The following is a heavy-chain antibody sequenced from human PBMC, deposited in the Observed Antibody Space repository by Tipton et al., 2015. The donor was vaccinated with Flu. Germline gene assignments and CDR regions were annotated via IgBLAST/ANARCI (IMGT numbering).Heavy chain of an antibody. CDR3: ARDGAGYNGAFDM. J-gene: IGHJ3*02. V-gene: IGHV1-2*02. Sequence: QSGAEVKKPGASVKVSCKGSGYTFTVHYMHWVRQAPGQGLEWMGWINPSDNGTRYSQKFQGRVTMTRDTSISTVYMELTRLSSDDTAVYYCARDGAGYNGAFDMCGQGKMVIVSS. CDR1: GYTFTVHY. D-gene: IGHD5-24*01. CDR2: INPSDNGT.